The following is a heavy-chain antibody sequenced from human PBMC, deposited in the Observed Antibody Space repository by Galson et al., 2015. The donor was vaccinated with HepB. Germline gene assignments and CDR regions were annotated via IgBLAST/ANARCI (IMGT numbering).Heavy chain of an antibody. V-gene: IGHV4-34*01. CDR3: AREATTMVRGVIIIDP. D-gene: IGHD3-10*01. CDR1: GGSFSGYY. Sequence: SETLSLTCAVYGGSFSGYYWSWIRQPPGKGLEWIGEINHSGSTNYNPSLKSRVTISVDTSKNQFSLKLSSVTAADTAVYYCAREATTMVRGVIIIDPWDQGTLVTVSS. CDR2: INHSGST. J-gene: IGHJ5*02.